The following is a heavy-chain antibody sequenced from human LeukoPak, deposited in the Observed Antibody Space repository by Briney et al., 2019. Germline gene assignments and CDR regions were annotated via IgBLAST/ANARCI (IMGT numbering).Heavy chain of an antibody. CDR2: IYYSGST. CDR1: GGSISSSSYY. J-gene: IGHJ5*02. D-gene: IGHD6-6*01. V-gene: IGHV4-39*01. Sequence: KPSETLSLTCTVSGGSISSSSYYWGWIRQPPGKGLEWIGSIYYSGSTYYNPSLKSRVTISEDTSKIRFSLRLSSVTASDTAVYYCARHRWRGQLGQNNWFDPWGQGTLVTVSS. CDR3: ARHRWRGQLGQNNWFDP.